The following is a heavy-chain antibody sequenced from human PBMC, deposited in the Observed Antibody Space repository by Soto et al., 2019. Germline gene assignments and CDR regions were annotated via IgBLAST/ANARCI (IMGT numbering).Heavy chain of an antibody. V-gene: IGHV3-7*01. CDR1: GFTFSTYW. Sequence: EVQLVESGGGLVQPGGSLRLSCAASGFTFSTYWMNWVRQAPGKGLEWVANIKEDGSEKYYVGSVKGRFTISRDNARNSLYLQMNSLRAEDTAVYYCARELSFDYWGQGTLVTVSS. CDR2: IKEDGSEK. J-gene: IGHJ4*02. CDR3: ARELSFDY.